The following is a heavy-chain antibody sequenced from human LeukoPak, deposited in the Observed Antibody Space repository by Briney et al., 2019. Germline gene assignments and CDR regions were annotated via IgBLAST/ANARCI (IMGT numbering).Heavy chain of an antibody. D-gene: IGHD2-2*01. CDR2: INHSGST. CDR1: GGSFSGYY. CDR3: ARRYCSSTSCYFGNWLDP. V-gene: IGHV4-34*01. Sequence: SETLSLTCAVYGGSFSGYYWSWIRQPPGKGLEWIGEINHSGSTNYNPSLKSRVTISVDTSKNQFSLKLSSVTAADTAVYYCARRYCSSTSCYFGNWLDPWGQGTLVTVSS. J-gene: IGHJ5*02.